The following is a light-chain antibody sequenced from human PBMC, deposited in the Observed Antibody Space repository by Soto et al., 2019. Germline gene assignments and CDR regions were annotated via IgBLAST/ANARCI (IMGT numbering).Light chain of an antibody. CDR2: EGS. Sequence: HSALTQPASVSGSPGQSITISCTGTSSDVGSYNLVSWYQQHPGKAPKLMIYEGSKRPSGVSNRFSGSKSGNTASLTISGLQAEDEADYYCCSYAGTVFGTGTKVTVL. J-gene: IGLJ1*01. CDR1: SSDVGSYNL. CDR3: CSYAGTV. V-gene: IGLV2-23*01.